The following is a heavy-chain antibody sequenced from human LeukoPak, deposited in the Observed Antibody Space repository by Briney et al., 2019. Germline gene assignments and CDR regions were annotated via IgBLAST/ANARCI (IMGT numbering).Heavy chain of an antibody. D-gene: IGHD2-21*02. CDR2: ISGSGGST. Sequence: GGSLRLSCAASGFTFSSYAMSWVRQAPGKGLEWVSAISGSGGSTYYADSGKGRFTISRDNSKNTLYLQMNSLRAEDTAVYYCANQPVQDIVVVTSGWGQGTLVTVSS. J-gene: IGHJ4*02. CDR1: GFTFSSYA. CDR3: ANQPVQDIVVVTSG. V-gene: IGHV3-23*01.